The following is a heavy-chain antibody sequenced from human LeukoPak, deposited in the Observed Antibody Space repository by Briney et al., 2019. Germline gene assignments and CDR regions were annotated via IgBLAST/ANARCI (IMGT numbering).Heavy chain of an antibody. CDR2: ISSSGSTI. J-gene: IGHJ4*02. D-gene: IGHD1-1*01. CDR1: GFTFSSYE. Sequence: GGSLRLSCAASGFTFSSYEMNWVRQAPGEGLEWVSYISSSGSTIYYADSVKGRFTISRDNAKNSLYLQMNSLRAEDTAVYYCAREVQLERLGFGKEGSAFDYWGQGTLVTVSS. V-gene: IGHV3-48*03. CDR3: AREVQLERLGFGKEGSAFDY.